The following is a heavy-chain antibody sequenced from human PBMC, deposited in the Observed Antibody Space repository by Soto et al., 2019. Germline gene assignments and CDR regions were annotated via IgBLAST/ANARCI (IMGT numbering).Heavy chain of an antibody. CDR3: ARGGDGYNYGMDV. J-gene: IGHJ6*02. Sequence: QVQLVQSGAEVKKPGSSVKVSCKASGGTFSSYAISWVRQAPGQGLEWMGGIIPIFGTANYAQKFQGRVTISADECTSTAYMEVSRAGSEDTALYYCARGGDGYNYGMDVWGQGTTVTVSS. V-gene: IGHV1-69*12. CDR2: IIPIFGTA. CDR1: GGTFSSYA.